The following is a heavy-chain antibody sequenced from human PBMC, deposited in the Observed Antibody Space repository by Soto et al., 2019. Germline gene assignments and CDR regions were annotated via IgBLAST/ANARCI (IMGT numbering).Heavy chain of an antibody. CDR1: GFTFSDYY. CDR2: ISSSSSYT. Sequence: GGSLRLSCAASGFTFSDYYMSWIRQAPGKGLEWVSYISSSSSYTNYADSVKGRFTISRDDAKNSLYLQMNSLRAEDTAVYYCARESTTRFGEPLGYWGQGTLVTVSS. V-gene: IGHV3-11*06. CDR3: ARESTTRFGEPLGY. J-gene: IGHJ4*02. D-gene: IGHD3-10*01.